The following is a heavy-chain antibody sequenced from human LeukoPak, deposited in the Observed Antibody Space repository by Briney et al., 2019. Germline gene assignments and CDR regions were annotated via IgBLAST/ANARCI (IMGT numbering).Heavy chain of an antibody. CDR1: GFTFSSYA. D-gene: IGHD3-22*01. CDR3: AKSMGWSITMIVGRNFDY. V-gene: IGHV3-23*01. CDR2: ISGSGGST. Sequence: PGGSLRLSCAASGFTFSSYAMSWVRQAPGKGLEWVSAISGSGGSTYYADSVKGRFTISRDNSKNTLYLQMNSLRAEDTAVYYCAKSMGWSITMIVGRNFDYWGQGTLVTVSS. J-gene: IGHJ4*02.